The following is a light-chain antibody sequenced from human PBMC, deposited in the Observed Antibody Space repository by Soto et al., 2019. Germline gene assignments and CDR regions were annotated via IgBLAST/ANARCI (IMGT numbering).Light chain of an antibody. V-gene: IGKV3-11*01. CDR2: DTS. CDR1: QSVSRY. Sequence: EIAMTQSPATLSVSPLEIVTLPFMASQSVSRYLAWYQQKPGQAPRLLIYDTSNRATDIPARFSGSGSGTDFTLTITSLEPEDFAVYYCQQRYNWPPTFGQGTRLEIK. J-gene: IGKJ5*01. CDR3: QQRYNWPPT.